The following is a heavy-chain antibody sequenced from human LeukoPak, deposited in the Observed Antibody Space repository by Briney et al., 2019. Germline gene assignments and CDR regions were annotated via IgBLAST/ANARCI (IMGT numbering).Heavy chain of an antibody. Sequence: GGSLRLSCAASGFTFSSYAMSWVRQAPGKGLEWVSAISGSGGSKDYADSVKGRFTISRDNSKNTLYLQMNSLRAEDTAVYYCARGALGYSFLYYFDYWGQGTLVTVSS. V-gene: IGHV3-23*01. D-gene: IGHD5-18*01. CDR1: GFTFSSYA. CDR3: ARGALGYSFLYYFDY. J-gene: IGHJ4*02. CDR2: ISGSGGSK.